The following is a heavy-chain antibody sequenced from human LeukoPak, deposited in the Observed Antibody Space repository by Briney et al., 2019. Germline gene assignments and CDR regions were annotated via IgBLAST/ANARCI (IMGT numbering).Heavy chain of an antibody. Sequence: PSETLSLTCTVSGGSISSSSYYWGWIRQPPGKGLGWIGSIYYSGSTYYNPSLKSRVTISVDTSKNQFSLKLSSVTAADTAVYYCVDGGHYYFDYWGQGTLVTVSS. J-gene: IGHJ4*02. D-gene: IGHD4-23*01. CDR1: GGSISSSSYY. CDR2: IYYSGST. CDR3: VDGGHYYFDY. V-gene: IGHV4-39*01.